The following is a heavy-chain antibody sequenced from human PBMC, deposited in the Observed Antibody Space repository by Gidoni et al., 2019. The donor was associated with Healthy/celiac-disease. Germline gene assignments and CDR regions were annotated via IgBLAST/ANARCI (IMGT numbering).Heavy chain of an antibody. D-gene: IGHD5-12*01. CDR1: GFTFDDYA. CDR2: ISWNSGSI. V-gene: IGHV3-9*01. Sequence: EVRLVESGGGLVQPGRSLRLSCAASGFTFDDYAMHWVRQAPGKGLEWVSGISWNSGSIGYADSVKGRFTISRDNAKNSLYLQMNSLRAEDTALYYCAKDMGDSGYDPFDYWGQGTLVTVSS. CDR3: AKDMGDSGYDPFDY. J-gene: IGHJ4*02.